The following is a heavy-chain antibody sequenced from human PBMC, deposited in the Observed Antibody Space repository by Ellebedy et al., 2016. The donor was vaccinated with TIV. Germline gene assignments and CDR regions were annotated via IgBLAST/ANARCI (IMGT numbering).Heavy chain of an antibody. CDR2: INPGGRTT. CDR3: ARELAAAGFFDY. V-gene: IGHV3-11*04. CDR1: GFTFSDYY. Sequence: GESLKISCAASGFTFSDYYMSWIRQAPGKGLEWLSFINPGGRTTYYADSVKGRFTISRDNAKRSLFLQMNSLRAEDTAVFHCARELAAAGFFDYWGQGTLVTVSS. J-gene: IGHJ4*02. D-gene: IGHD6-13*01.